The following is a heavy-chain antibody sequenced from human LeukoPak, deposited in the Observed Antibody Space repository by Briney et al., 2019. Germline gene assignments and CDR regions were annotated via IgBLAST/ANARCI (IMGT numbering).Heavy chain of an antibody. CDR2: INPNSGGT. CDR1: GYTFTGYY. V-gene: IGHV1-2*02. J-gene: IGHJ3*02. Sequence: ASVKVSCKASGYTFTGYYMHWVQQAPGQGLEWMGWINPNSGGTNYAQKFQGRVTMTRDTSISTAYMELSRLRSDDTAVYYCARVSPLRHAFDIWGQGTMVTVSS. CDR3: ARVSPLRHAFDI. D-gene: IGHD2-21*02.